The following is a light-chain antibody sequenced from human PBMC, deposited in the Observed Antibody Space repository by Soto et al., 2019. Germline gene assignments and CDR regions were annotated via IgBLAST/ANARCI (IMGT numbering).Light chain of an antibody. Sequence: EIVLTQSPGTLSLSPGERATLSCRASQRSSNSFLVWYQQKPGQAPRLLIYGASSRATGISDRFSGSGSGTDFTLTITRLEPEDFAVYYCQQYGSSLLTLGGGTKVEIK. V-gene: IGKV3-20*01. CDR3: QQYGSSLLT. CDR2: GAS. J-gene: IGKJ4*01. CDR1: QRSSNSF.